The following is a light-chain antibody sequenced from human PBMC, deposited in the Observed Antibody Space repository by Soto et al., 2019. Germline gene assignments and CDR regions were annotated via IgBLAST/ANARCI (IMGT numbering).Light chain of an antibody. CDR3: SSYASSSMLI. CDR1: SSDVGGYDC. CDR2: EVT. J-gene: IGLJ2*01. V-gene: IGLV2-8*01. Sequence: QSVLTQPPSASGSPGQSVTISCTGTSSDVGGYDCVSWYQRHPGKAPKLIIYEVTKRPSGVPDRFSGSKSGNTASLSVSGLQAEDEALYFCSSYASSSMLIFGGGTQLTVL.